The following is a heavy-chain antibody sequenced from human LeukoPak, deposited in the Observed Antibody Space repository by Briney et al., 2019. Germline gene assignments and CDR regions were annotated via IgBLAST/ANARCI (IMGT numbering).Heavy chain of an antibody. J-gene: IGHJ4*02. D-gene: IGHD5-24*01. Sequence: PGGSLRLSCAASGFTFSNYGMHWVRQAPGKGLEWVAVIWYDGSNKYYADSVKGRFTISRDNAKRTLYLQMNSLRAEDTAVYYCVRDGDGYNFDYWGQGTLVTVSS. CDR3: VRDGDGYNFDY. V-gene: IGHV3-33*03. CDR2: IWYDGSNK. CDR1: GFTFSNYG.